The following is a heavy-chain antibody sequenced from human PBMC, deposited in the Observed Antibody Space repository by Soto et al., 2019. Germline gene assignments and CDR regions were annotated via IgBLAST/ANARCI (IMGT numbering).Heavy chain of an antibody. Sequence: SETLSLTCTVSGGSISSSSYYWGWIRQPPGKGLEWIGSIYYSGSTYYNPSLKSRVNKSVDTSKNQYSLKMRSVTAADSAVYYCARYQVDWLLYYFDYWGQGTLVTVSS. V-gene: IGHV4-39*01. J-gene: IGHJ4*02. CDR3: ARYQVDWLLYYFDY. D-gene: IGHD3-9*01. CDR1: GGSISSSSYY. CDR2: IYYSGST.